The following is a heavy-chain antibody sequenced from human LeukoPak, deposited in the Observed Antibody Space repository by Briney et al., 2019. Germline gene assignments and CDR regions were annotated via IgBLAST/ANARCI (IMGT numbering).Heavy chain of an antibody. CDR2: IKQDGSEK. CDR3: ARDWRLDWFDP. Sequence: GGSLRLSCAASGFTFSSYWMSWVRQAPGKGLEWVAIIKQDGSEKYYVDSVKGRFTISRDNAKNSLYLQINSLRAEDTAMYYCARDWRLDWFDPWGQGTLVTVSS. D-gene: IGHD3-3*01. CDR1: GFTFSSYW. V-gene: IGHV3-7*01. J-gene: IGHJ5*02.